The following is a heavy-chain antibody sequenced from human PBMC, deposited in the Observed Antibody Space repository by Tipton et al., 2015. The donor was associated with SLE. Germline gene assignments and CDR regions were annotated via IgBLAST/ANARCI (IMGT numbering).Heavy chain of an antibody. D-gene: IGHD7-27*01. V-gene: IGHV3-33*08. CDR3: ARDNWGRPFDIDGFDI. CDR2: IWNDGSNK. J-gene: IGHJ3*02. Sequence: GLVKPSETLSLTCAVYGGSFSGYYWSWIRQAPGKGLEWVAVIWNDGSNKYHADSVRGRFTVSRDNAGKSLYLQMNSLRAEDTALYYCARDNWGRPFDIDGFDIWGQGTMVTVSS. CDR1: GGSFSGYY.